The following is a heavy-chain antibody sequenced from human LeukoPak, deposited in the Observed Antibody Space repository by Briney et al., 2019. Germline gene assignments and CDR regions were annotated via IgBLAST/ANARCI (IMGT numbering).Heavy chain of an antibody. J-gene: IGHJ4*02. CDR2: ISGSDSRT. CDR3: AKDSHRKGYGRFDY. V-gene: IGHV3-23*01. Sequence: GGSLRLSCTASGFTFSSYAMTWVRQAPGKGLEWVSAISGSDSRTYYADSVKGRFTISRDNSKNTLYLQMNSLRAEDTAVFYCAKDSHRKGYGRFDYWGQGTLVTASS. CDR1: GFTFSSYA. D-gene: IGHD5-18*01.